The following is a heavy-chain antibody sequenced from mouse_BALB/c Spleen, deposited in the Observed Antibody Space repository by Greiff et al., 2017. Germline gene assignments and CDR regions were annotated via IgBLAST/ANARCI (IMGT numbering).Heavy chain of an antibody. D-gene: IGHD1-1*01. V-gene: IGHV5-17*02. J-gene: IGHJ4*01. Sequence: DVMLVESGGGLVQPGGSRKLSCAASGFTFSSFGMHWVRQAPEKGLEWVAYISSGSSTIYYADTVKGRFTISRDNPKNTLFLQMTSLRSEDTAMYYCARWGYYYGSSDYYAMDYWGQGTSVTVSS. CDR2: ISSGSSTI. CDR1: GFTFSSFG. CDR3: ARWGYYYGSSDYYAMDY.